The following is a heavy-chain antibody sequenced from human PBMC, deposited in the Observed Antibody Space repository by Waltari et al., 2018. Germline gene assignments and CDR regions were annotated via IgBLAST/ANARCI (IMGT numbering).Heavy chain of an antibody. D-gene: IGHD6-19*01. CDR1: GYTFTDYY. Sequence: EVQLVQSGAEVKKPGATVKISCKVSGYTFTDYYMHWVQQAPGTGLEWMGLVDPEDGETIYAEKFQGRVTITADTSTDTAYMELSSLRSEDTAVYYCATTPRSSEQWLVHYWYFDLWGRGTLVTVSS. CDR3: ATTPRSSEQWLVHYWYFDL. J-gene: IGHJ2*01. CDR2: VDPEDGET. V-gene: IGHV1-69-2*01.